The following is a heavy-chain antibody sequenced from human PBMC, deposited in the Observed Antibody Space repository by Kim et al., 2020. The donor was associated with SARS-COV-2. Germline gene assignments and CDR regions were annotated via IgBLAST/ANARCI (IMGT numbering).Heavy chain of an antibody. CDR2: IDPSDSYT. CDR3: ATRYNGDYYYYGMDV. J-gene: IGHJ6*02. CDR1: GYSFTSYW. Sequence: GESLKISCKGSGYSFTSYWISWVRQMPGKGLEWMGRIDPSDSYTNYSPSFQGHVTISADKSISTSYLQWSSLKASDTAMYYCATRYNGDYYYYGMDVWGQGTTVTVSS. D-gene: IGHD1-1*01. V-gene: IGHV5-10-1*01.